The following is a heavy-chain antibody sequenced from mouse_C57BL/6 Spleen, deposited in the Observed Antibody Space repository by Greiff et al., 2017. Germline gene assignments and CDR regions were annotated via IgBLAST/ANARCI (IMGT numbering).Heavy chain of an antibody. CDR3: ARSGDGYPFYAMDY. CDR1: GYTFTSYW. V-gene: IGHV1-64*01. J-gene: IGHJ4*01. Sequence: VQLQQPGAELVKPGASVKLSCKASGYTFTSYWMHWVKQRPGQGLEWIGMIHPNSGSTNYNEKFKSKATLTVDKSSSTAYMQLSSLTSEDSAVYYCARSGDGYPFYAMDYWGQGTSVTVSS. CDR2: IHPNSGST. D-gene: IGHD2-3*01.